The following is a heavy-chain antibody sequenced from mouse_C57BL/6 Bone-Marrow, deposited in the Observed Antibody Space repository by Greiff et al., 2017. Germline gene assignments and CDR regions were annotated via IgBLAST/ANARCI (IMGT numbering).Heavy chain of an antibody. CDR2: IDPSDSYT. Sequence: QVQLQQPGAELVMPGASVKLSCKASGYTFTSYWMHWVKQRPGQGLEWIGEIDPSDSYTNYNQKFKGKSTLTVDKSSSTAYMQLSSLTSEDSAVYYCARSYYDYYFEYWGQGTTLTVSS. CDR1: GYTFTSYW. J-gene: IGHJ2*01. V-gene: IGHV1-69*01. D-gene: IGHD2-4*01. CDR3: ARSYYDYYFEY.